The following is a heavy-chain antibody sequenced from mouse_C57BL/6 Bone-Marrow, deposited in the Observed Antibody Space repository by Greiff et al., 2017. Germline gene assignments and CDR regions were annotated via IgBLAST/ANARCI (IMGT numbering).Heavy chain of an antibody. J-gene: IGHJ3*01. CDR2: IYPRSGNT. Sequence: QVQLKESGAELARPGASVKLSCKASGYTFTSYGISWVKQRTGQGLEWIGEIYPRSGNTYYNEKFKGKDTLTADKSSSTAYMELRSLTSEDSAVYFCAKLWSDSAYWGQGTLVTVSA. V-gene: IGHV1-81*01. CDR3: AKLWSDSAY. D-gene: IGHD1-1*02. CDR1: GYTFTSYG.